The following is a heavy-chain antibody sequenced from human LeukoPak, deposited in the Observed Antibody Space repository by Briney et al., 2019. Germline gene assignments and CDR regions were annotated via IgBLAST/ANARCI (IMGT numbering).Heavy chain of an antibody. CDR3: VRGDSRDY. V-gene: IGHV3-21*01. CDR2: IGRSSRDM. CDR1: GFTFSSST. D-gene: IGHD6-13*01. J-gene: IGHJ4*02. Sequence: GGSLRLSCAASGFTFSSSTMNWVRQAPGKGLEWVSSIGRSSRDMYYADSVRGRFTISRDNGKNSLFLQMNSLRAEDTSVYYCVRGDSRDYWGQGTLVTGSS.